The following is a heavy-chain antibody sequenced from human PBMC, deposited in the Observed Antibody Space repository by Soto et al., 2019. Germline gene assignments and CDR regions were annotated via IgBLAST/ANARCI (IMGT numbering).Heavy chain of an antibody. J-gene: IGHJ3*01. CDR2: ISSTSTNI. Sequence: GGSLRLSCAASGFTFSRDIMHWVRQAPGQGLEWIATISSTSTNIYYADSVKGRITISRDNPKNSLSLQMDSLRREDTAVYYCTRGIASSSLVTFDVWGQGTMVTVSS. CDR1: GFTFSRDI. CDR3: TRGIASSSLVTFDV. V-gene: IGHV3-21*01. D-gene: IGHD2-21*01.